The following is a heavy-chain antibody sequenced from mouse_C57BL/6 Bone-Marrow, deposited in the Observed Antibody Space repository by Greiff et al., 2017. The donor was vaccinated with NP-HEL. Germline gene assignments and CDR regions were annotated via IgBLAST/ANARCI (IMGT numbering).Heavy chain of an antibody. CDR3: ARYYYGSRGWYFDV. Sequence: QVQLQQPGADLVKPGASVKLSCKASGYTFTSYWMHWVKQRPGRGLEWIGRIDPNSGGTKFNEKFKTKATLTVDKPSSTAYMQLSSLPSEDSAVYYCARYYYGSRGWYFDVWGTGTTVTVSS. CDR1: GYTFTSYW. J-gene: IGHJ1*03. D-gene: IGHD1-1*01. V-gene: IGHV1-72*01. CDR2: IDPNSGGT.